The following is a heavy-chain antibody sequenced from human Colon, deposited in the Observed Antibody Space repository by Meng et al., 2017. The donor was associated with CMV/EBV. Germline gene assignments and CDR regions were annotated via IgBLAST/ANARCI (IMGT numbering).Heavy chain of an antibody. Sequence: GESLKISCAASGFTFSDCYMSWIRQAPGKGLEWVSYISSSGSTIYYADSVKGRFTISRDNAKNSLYLQMNSLRAEDTAVYYCAREDGYSSSWGYFDYWGQGTLVTVSS. CDR2: ISSSGSTI. D-gene: IGHD6-13*01. CDR3: AREDGYSSSWGYFDY. J-gene: IGHJ4*02. V-gene: IGHV3-11*01. CDR1: GFTFSDCY.